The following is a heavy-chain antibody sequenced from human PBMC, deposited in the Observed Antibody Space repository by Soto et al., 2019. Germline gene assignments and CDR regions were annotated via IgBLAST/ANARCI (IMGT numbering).Heavy chain of an antibody. CDR1: GGTFSSYA. Sequence: ASVKVSCKASGGTFSSYAISWVRQAPGQGLEWMGWMNPNSGNTGYAQKFLGRVTMTRNTSISTAYMELSSLRSEDTAVYYCARSVEWLASFDYWGQGTLVTVSS. D-gene: IGHD6-19*01. CDR3: ARSVEWLASFDY. J-gene: IGHJ4*02. CDR2: MNPNSGNT. V-gene: IGHV1-8*02.